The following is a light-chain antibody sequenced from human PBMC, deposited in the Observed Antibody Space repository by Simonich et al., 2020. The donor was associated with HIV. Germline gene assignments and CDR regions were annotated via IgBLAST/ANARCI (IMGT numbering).Light chain of an antibody. CDR2: WAS. Sequence: DIVMTQSPDSLAVALGERATINCKSSKRILYSSNNKNYLTWYQQKPGQPPKLLIYWASTRESGVPDRFSGSGSGTDFTLTISSLQAEDVAVYYCQQYYNSPYTFGQGTKLEIK. CDR1: KRILYSSNNKNY. CDR3: QQYYNSPYT. V-gene: IGKV4-1*01. J-gene: IGKJ2*01.